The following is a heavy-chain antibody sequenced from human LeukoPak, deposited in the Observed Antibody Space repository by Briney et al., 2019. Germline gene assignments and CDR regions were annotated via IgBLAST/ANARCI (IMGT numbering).Heavy chain of an antibody. Sequence: ASVKVSCKASGYTFTGYYMRWVRQAPGQGLEWMGWINPNSGGTNYAQKFQGWVTMTRDTSISTAYMELSRLRSDDTAVYYCARDHVDTAMGYGMDVWGQGTTVSVSS. J-gene: IGHJ6*02. CDR2: INPNSGGT. V-gene: IGHV1-2*04. CDR1: GYTFTGYY. D-gene: IGHD5-18*01. CDR3: ARDHVDTAMGYGMDV.